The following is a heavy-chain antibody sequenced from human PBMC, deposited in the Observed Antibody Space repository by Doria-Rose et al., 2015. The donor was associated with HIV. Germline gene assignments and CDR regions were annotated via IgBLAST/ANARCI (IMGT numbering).Heavy chain of an antibody. CDR2: TYYTGTS. Sequence: QVQLQESGPGLVKPSETLSLTCSVSGASVSSRGYYWNWIRQVPGKGLESLGYTYYTGTSDYSPPLKSRLNMAVDTSKNQFSLKLSFVTVADTAVYYCARMGSYRELDYWGQGALVIGSA. D-gene: IGHD3-3*01. V-gene: IGHV4-31*03. J-gene: IGHJ4*02. CDR1: GASVSSRGYY. CDR3: ARMGSYRELDY.